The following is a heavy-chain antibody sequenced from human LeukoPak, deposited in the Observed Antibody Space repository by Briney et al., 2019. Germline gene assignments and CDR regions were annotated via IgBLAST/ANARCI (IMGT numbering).Heavy chain of an antibody. Sequence: ASVKVSCKASGYTFTGYYMHWVRQAPGQGLEWMGGIIPIFGTANYAQKFQGRVTMTRDMSTSTVYMELSSLRSEDTAVYYCARGALPVRKDFDYWGQGTLVTVSS. J-gene: IGHJ4*02. CDR1: GYTFTGYY. V-gene: IGHV1-46*01. CDR3: ARGALPVRKDFDY. CDR2: IIPIFGTA. D-gene: IGHD1-14*01.